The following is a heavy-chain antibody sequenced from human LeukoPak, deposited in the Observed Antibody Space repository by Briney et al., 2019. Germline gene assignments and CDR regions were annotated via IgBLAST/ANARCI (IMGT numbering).Heavy chain of an antibody. CDR1: GGSISNYY. Sequence: SETLSLTCTVSGGSISNYYWSWIRQPPGKGLEWIGYIYYSGSTNYNPSLKSRVTISVDTSKNQFSLKLSSVTAADTAVYYCARRGDYMDVWGKGTTVTVSS. CDR2: IYYSGST. J-gene: IGHJ6*03. CDR3: ARRGDYMDV. V-gene: IGHV4-59*12.